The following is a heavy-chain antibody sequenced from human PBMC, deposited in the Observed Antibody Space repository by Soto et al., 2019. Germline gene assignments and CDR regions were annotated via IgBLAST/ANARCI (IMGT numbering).Heavy chain of an antibody. D-gene: IGHD3-22*01. CDR2: IYSSGST. CDR1: GGSISSSIYY. Sequence: QLQLQESGPGLVKPSETLFLTCTVSGGSISSSIYYWAWIRQPPGKGLEWIGSIYSSGSTYYNPSLRSRVTISVDTSKNQFSLKLSSVTAADTAVYYCATPVSSGYQGLEVWGQGTMVTVSS. CDR3: ATPVSSGYQGLEV. J-gene: IGHJ3*01. V-gene: IGHV4-39*01.